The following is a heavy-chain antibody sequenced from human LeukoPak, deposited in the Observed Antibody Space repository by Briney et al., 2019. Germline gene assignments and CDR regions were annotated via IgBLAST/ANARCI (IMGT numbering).Heavy chain of an antibody. V-gene: IGHV1-18*01. CDR2: ISAYNGNT. D-gene: IGHD3-10*01. CDR3: ASSIWFGDKRHEDY. J-gene: IGHJ4*02. Sequence: ASVKVSCKASGYTFTSYGISWVRQAPGQGLEWMGWISAYNGNTNYAQKFQGRVTITADKSTSTAYMELSSLRSEDTAVYYCASSIWFGDKRHEDYWGQGTLVTVSS. CDR1: GYTFTSYG.